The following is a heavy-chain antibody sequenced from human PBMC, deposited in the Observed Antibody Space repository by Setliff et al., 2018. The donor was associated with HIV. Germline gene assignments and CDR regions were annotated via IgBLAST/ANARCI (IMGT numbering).Heavy chain of an antibody. Sequence: PVGSLRLSCAASGFTFSDHYMDWVRQAPGKGLEWVGRTTNKADSYNTNYAASVKGRFTIARDDSKKSLYLQMSSLKIEDTAVYYCVRGLGSEFDYWGQGTLVTVSS. CDR3: VRGLGSEFDY. CDR2: TTNKADSYNT. CDR1: GFTFSDHY. J-gene: IGHJ4*02. V-gene: IGHV3-72*01. D-gene: IGHD2-15*01.